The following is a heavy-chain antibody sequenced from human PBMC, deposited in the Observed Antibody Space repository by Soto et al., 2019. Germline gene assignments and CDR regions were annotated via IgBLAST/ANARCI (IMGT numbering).Heavy chain of an antibody. J-gene: IGHJ6*02. Sequence: PGGSLRLSCAASGFTFSSYSMNWVRQAPGKGLEWVSSIGSSSSSIYYADSVKGRFTISRDNSKNTLYLQMNSLRAEDTAVYYCAKVPRKYYYYGMDVWGQGTTVTVSS. CDR3: AKVPRKYYYYGMDV. CDR2: IGSSSSSI. V-gene: IGHV3-21*04. CDR1: GFTFSSYS.